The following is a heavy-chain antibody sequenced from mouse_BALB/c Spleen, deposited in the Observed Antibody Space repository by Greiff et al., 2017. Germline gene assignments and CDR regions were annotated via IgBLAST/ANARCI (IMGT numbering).Heavy chain of an antibody. V-gene: IGHV1-4*01. CDR2: INPSSGYT. J-gene: IGHJ2*01. CDR3: ARAGTTATYYFDY. CDR1: GYTFTSYT. Sequence: VQLVESGAELARPGASVKMSCKASGYTFTSYTMHWVKQRPGQGLEWIGYINPSSGYTNYNQKFKDKATLTADKSSSTAYMQLSSLTSEDSAVYYCARAGTTATYYFDYWGQGTTLTVSS. D-gene: IGHD1-2*01.